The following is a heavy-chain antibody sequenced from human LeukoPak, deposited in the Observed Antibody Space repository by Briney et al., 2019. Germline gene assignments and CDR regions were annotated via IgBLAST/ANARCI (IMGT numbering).Heavy chain of an antibody. D-gene: IGHD3-10*01. CDR2: ITWDGGST. CDR3: AKDRIQMGSGTSRRSLGMDV. CDR1: GPTFDDYA. J-gene: IGHJ6*03. V-gene: IGHV3-43D*04. Sequence: GGSLRLSCAASGPTFDDYAMHWVRQAPGKGLEWVSPITWDGGSTYYADSVKGRFTISRDNNKNSLYLQMDSLRPEDTALYYCAKDRIQMGSGTSRRSLGMDVWGKGTTVTVSS.